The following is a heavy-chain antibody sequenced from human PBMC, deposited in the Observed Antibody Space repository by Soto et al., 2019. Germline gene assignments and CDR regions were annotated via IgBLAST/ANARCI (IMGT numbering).Heavy chain of an antibody. CDR2: VSARNGQT. D-gene: IGHD2-2*03. J-gene: IGHJ6*02. CDR3: ARDESQWIDQPVNHCNIMGV. V-gene: IGHV1-18*01. Sequence: QVQLVQSGAEMQKPGASVRISCKASGYIFATQGISWVRQAPGQGLEWVGWVSARNGQTIYAQKFHGRVTMTADTSTNTTYMELRSLRSDDTAVYYCARDESQWIDQPVNHCNIMGVWGQGTTVIIS. CDR1: GYIFATQG.